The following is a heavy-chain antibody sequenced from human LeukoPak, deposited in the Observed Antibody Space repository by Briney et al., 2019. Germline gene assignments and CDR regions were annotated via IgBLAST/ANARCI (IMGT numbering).Heavy chain of an antibody. CDR3: ARYITVGATYQHFDY. V-gene: IGHV1-2*06. CDR1: GYTFTGYY. Sequence: ASVKVSCKASGYTFTGYYMHWVRQAPGQGLEWMGRINPNSGGTNYAQKFQGRVTMTRDTSISTAYMELSRLRSGDTAVYYCARYITVGATYQHFDYWGRGTLVTVSS. D-gene: IGHD1-26*01. J-gene: IGHJ4*02. CDR2: INPNSGGT.